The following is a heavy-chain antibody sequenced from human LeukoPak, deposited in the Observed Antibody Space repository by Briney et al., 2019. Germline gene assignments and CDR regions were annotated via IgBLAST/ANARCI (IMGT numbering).Heavy chain of an antibody. CDR1: GDSFSSYSAA. J-gene: IGHJ3*02. Sequence: SQTLSLTCAISGDSFSSYSAAWSWIRQSPSRGLEWLGRTYYRSKWYNDYAVSVKSRITINPDTSKNQFSLQLTSVTPEDTAVYYCARSGGHDAFDIWGQGTMVTVSS. V-gene: IGHV6-1*01. CDR3: ARSGGHDAFDI. CDR2: TYYRSKWYN. D-gene: IGHD4-23*01.